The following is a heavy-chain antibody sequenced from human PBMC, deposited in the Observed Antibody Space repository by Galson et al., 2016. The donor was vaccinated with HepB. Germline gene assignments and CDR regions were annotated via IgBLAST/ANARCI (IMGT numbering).Heavy chain of an antibody. CDR2: ISGSGDKT. CDR3: AKDAKRMTSGNGGTYDS. Sequence: SLRLSCAASKFTFSTCAMSWVRQAPGKGLEWVSSISGSGDKTFHAESVNGRFTISRDNSRDTLFLQMNSLTVDDTAVYYCAKDAKRMTSGNGGTYDSWGQGTLVTVSS. CDR1: KFTFSTCA. V-gene: IGHV3-23*01. D-gene: IGHD4-23*01. J-gene: IGHJ4*02.